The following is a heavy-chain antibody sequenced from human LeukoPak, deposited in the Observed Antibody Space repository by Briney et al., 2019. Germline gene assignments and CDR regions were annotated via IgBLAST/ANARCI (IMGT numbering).Heavy chain of an antibody. J-gene: IGHJ6*04. V-gene: IGHV3-7*01. CDR2: IKQDGSEK. CDR3: AELGITMIGGV. D-gene: IGHD3-10*02. Sequence: GGSLRLSCAASGFTFTTYWMGWVRQAPGKGLEWVANIKQDGSEKYYGDSVKGRFTISRDNAKNSLYLQMNSLRAEDTAVYYCAELGITMIGGVWGKGTTVTISS. CDR1: GFTFTTYW.